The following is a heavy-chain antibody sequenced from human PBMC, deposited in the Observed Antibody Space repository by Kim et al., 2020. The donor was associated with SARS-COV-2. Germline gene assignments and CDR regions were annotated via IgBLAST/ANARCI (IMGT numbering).Heavy chain of an antibody. Sequence: KGRFTISRDNSKNTLYLQMNSLRAEDTAVYYCANPMVRGVIGYYYYGMDVWGQGTTVTVSS. V-gene: IGHV3-30*02. CDR3: ANPMVRGVIGYYYYGMDV. D-gene: IGHD3-10*01. J-gene: IGHJ6*02.